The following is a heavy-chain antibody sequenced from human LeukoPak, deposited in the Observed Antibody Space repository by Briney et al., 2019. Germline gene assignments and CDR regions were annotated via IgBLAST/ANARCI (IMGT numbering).Heavy chain of an antibody. D-gene: IGHD2-15*01. Sequence: GGSLRLSCAASGFTFSRYSMNWVRPAPGKGLEWGSSISSSSSYIYYADSVEGRFTISRDNAKNSLYLQMNSLRAEDTALYYCARDARASGPIQYYFDYWGQGTLVTVSS. CDR3: ARDARASGPIQYYFDY. CDR2: ISSSSSYI. V-gene: IGHV3-21*01. J-gene: IGHJ4*02. CDR1: GFTFSRYS.